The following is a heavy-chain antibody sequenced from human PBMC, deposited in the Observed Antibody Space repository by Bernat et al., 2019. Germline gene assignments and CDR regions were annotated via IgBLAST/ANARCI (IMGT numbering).Heavy chain of an antibody. V-gene: IGHV3-7*03. CDR1: GFTFRDYW. Sequence: EEQLVESGGGLVQPGGSLRLSCAGSGFTFRDYWMTWVRQAPGKGLEGVASIREDGSEKSSMDSVRGRFAISRDNAKDSLYLPMNDLRAEDTALYYCGNWITFDYWGQGALVTVSA. J-gene: IGHJ4*02. CDR2: IREDGSEK. CDR3: GNWITFDY. D-gene: IGHD1-20*01.